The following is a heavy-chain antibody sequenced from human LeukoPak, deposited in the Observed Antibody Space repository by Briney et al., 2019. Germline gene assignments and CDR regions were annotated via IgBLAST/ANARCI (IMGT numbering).Heavy chain of an antibody. D-gene: IGHD1-7*01. Sequence: GGSLRLSGAASGFTFSSYGMHWVRQAPGKGLEWVAVISYDGSNKYYADSVKGRFTISRDNSKNTLYLQMNSLRAEDTAVYYCAKDLLRYNWNYEGPYYWGQGTLVTVSS. CDR3: AKDLLRYNWNYEGPYY. CDR2: ISYDGSNK. V-gene: IGHV3-30*18. CDR1: GFTFSSYG. J-gene: IGHJ4*02.